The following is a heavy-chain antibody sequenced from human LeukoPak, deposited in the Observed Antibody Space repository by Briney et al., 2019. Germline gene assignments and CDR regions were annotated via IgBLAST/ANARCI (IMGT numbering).Heavy chain of an antibody. V-gene: IGHV3-74*01. CDR3: ARLTADAFDI. Sequence: PGGSLRLSCAASGFTFSSYWMHWVRQAPGKGLVWVSRTNKDGSGTTYADSVKGRFTISRDNAENSLFLQMNSLRAEDTAVYYCARLTADAFDIWGQGTMVTVSS. J-gene: IGHJ3*02. D-gene: IGHD2-21*02. CDR2: TNKDGSGT. CDR1: GFTFSSYW.